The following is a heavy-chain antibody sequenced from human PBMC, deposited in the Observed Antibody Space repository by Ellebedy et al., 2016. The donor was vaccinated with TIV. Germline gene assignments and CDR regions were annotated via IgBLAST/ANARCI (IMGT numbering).Heavy chain of an antibody. CDR2: INHSGST. Sequence: SETLSLTXAVYGGSFSGYYWSWIRQPPGKGLEWIGEINHSGSTNYNPSLKSRVTISVDTSKNQFSLKLSSVTAADTAVYYCARSLSAYNWFDPWGQGTLVTVSS. V-gene: IGHV4-34*01. CDR3: ARSLSAYNWFDP. CDR1: GGSFSGYY. D-gene: IGHD3-10*01. J-gene: IGHJ5*02.